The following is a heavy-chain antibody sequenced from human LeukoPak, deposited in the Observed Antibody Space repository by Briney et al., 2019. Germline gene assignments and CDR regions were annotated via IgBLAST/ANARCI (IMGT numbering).Heavy chain of an antibody. CDR3: ARDRYWFDP. V-gene: IGHV4-30-4*02. CDR2: IYYSGST. J-gene: IGHJ5*02. Sequence: SETLSLTCTVSGDSISSDNYYWNWIRQPPGKGLEWNGYIYYSGSTYYNPSLKSRITISVDTSKNQFSLKLSSVTAADTAVYYCARDRYWFDPWGQGTLVTVSS. CDR1: GDSISSDNYY.